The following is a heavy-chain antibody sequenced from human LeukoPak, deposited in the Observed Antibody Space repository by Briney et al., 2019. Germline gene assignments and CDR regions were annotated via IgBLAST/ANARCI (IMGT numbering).Heavy chain of an antibody. Sequence: GGPLRLSCAASGFTFSSYAMSWVRQAPGKGLEWVSAISGSGDSTYYADYVEGRFTVSRDNFKNKLYLQMNSLRAEDTAVYYCAKDSFTIFGVVNYFDYWGQGTLVTVSS. CDR2: ISGSGDST. J-gene: IGHJ4*02. V-gene: IGHV3-23*01. CDR3: AKDSFTIFGVVNYFDY. D-gene: IGHD3-3*01. CDR1: GFTFSSYA.